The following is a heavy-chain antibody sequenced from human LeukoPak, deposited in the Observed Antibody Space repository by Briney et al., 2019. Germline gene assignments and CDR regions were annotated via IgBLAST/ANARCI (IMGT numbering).Heavy chain of an antibody. CDR1: GYTFTSYG. CDR3: ARGIGYCSGGSCYDSNWFDP. V-gene: IGHV1-18*01. D-gene: IGHD2-15*01. CDR2: ISAYNGNT. J-gene: IGHJ5*02. Sequence: ASVKVSCKASGYTFTSYGISWVRQAPGQGLEWMGWISAYNGNTNYAQKLQGRVTMTTDTSTSTAYMELRSLRSDDTAVYYCARGIGYCSGGSCYDSNWFDPWGRGTLVTVSS.